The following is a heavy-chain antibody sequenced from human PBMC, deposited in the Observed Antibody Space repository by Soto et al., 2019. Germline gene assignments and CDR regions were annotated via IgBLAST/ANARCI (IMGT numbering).Heavy chain of an antibody. J-gene: IGHJ6*02. CDR1: GFTFSSYA. D-gene: IGHD3-3*01. CDR2: ISYDGSNK. V-gene: IGHV3-30-3*01. Sequence: QVQLVESGGGVVQPGRSLRLSCAASGFTFSSYAMHWVRQAPGKGLEWVAVISYDGSNKYYADSVKGRFTISRDNSKNTLYLQMNSLRAEDTAVYYCAREFDVGGVVIPYYYGMDVWGQGTTVTVSS. CDR3: AREFDVGGVVIPYYYGMDV.